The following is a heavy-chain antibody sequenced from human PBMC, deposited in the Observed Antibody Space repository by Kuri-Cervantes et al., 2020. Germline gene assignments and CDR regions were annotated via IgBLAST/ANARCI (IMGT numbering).Heavy chain of an antibody. CDR1: GYTFTGYY. CDR2: INPNSGGT. Sequence: ASVKVSCKASGYTFTGYYMHWVRQAPRQGLEWMGWINPNSGGTNYAQKFQGRVTMTRDTSISTAYMELSRLRSDDTAVYYCASPRLGGTTLLDYWGQGTLVTVSS. V-gene: IGHV1-2*02. D-gene: IGHD3-16*01. J-gene: IGHJ4*02. CDR3: ASPRLGGTTLLDY.